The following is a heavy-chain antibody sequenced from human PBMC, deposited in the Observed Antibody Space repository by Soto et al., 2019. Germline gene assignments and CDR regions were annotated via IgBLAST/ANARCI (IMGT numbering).Heavy chain of an antibody. Sequence: QEQLVQSGAEAKEPGASLKVSCKASGDTFTTNYIHWVRQAPGQGLEWMGRINPNSGATLYAQKLQGRLTLTTETSTSTVYMDLNSLKSEDSAVYYCASRVLCDMDVWGQGTTVTVSS. CDR2: INPNSGAT. D-gene: IGHD2-21*01. CDR3: ASRVLCDMDV. CDR1: GDTFTTNY. J-gene: IGHJ6*02. V-gene: IGHV1-46*04.